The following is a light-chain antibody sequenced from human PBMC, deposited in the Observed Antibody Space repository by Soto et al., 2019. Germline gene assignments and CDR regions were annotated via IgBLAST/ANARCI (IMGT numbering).Light chain of an antibody. V-gene: IGKV3-11*01. CDR3: QQRSNWPIT. J-gene: IGKJ5*01. CDR2: DAS. Sequence: IVLTQSPASLCLSPGERATLSCRASQGVSSYLAWYQQKPGQAPRLLIYDASNRATGIPARFSGSGSGTDFTLTISSLEPEDFAVYYCQQRSNWPITFGQGTRLEI. CDR1: QGVSSY.